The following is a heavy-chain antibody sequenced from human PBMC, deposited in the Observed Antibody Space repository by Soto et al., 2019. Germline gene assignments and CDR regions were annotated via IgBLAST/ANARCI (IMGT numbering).Heavy chain of an antibody. V-gene: IGHV1-2*04. CDR1: GYTFTGYY. J-gene: IGHJ3*01. Sequence: ASVKVSCKASGYTFTGYYMHWVRQAPGQGLEWMGWINPNSGGTNYAQKFQGWVTMTRDTSISTAYMELSRLRSDDTAVYYCVKDYDRDRDAYDFWAQGTMVTVSS. CDR2: INPNSGGT. D-gene: IGHD3-16*01. CDR3: VKDYDRDRDAYDF.